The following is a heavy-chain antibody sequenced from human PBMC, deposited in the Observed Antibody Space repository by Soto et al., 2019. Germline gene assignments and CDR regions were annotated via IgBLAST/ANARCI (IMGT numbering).Heavy chain of an antibody. CDR1: GGSIRSGGYY. CDR2: ISYSGTT. J-gene: IGHJ4*02. CDR3: ARRIGTAGLFDY. V-gene: IGHV4-31*03. Sequence: PSETLSLTCTVSGGSIRSGGYYWSWIRQHPGKGLEWIGYISYSGTTYYNPSLESRVTISADTSKNQFSLKLISVTAADTAVYYWARRIGTAGLFDYWGQGTLVTVSS. D-gene: IGHD6-13*01.